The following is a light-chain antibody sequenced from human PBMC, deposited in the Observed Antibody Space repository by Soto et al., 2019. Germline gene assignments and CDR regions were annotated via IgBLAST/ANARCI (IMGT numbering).Light chain of an antibody. CDR1: SSDVGSYNR. Sequence: QSVLTQPPSVSGSPGQSVTISCTGTSSDVGSYNRVSWYQQPPGTAPKLMIYEVSNRPSGVPDRFSGSKSGNTASLTISGLQAEDEADYYCSSYTSSSTYVFGTRTKSPS. V-gene: IGLV2-18*02. CDR3: SSYTSSSTYV. J-gene: IGLJ1*01. CDR2: EVS.